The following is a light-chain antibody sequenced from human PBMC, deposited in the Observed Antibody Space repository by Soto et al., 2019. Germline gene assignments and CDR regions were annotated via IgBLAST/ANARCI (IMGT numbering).Light chain of an antibody. V-gene: IGKV3-20*01. J-gene: IGKJ1*01. CDR2: GAS. Sequence: EIALTQSPGTLSLSPGERATLSCRASQSISSSYLAWYQQKPGQAPRLLFYGASSRATGIPDRFSGSGSGTDFTLTISRLEPEDFAVYYCQQYGTSRWTFGQGTKVDIK. CDR1: QSISSSY. CDR3: QQYGTSRWT.